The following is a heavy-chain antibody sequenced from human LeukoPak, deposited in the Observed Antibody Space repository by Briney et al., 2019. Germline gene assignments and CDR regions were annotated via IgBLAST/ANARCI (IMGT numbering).Heavy chain of an antibody. D-gene: IGHD5-12*01. V-gene: IGHV3-48*03. CDR2: ISSSGSTI. CDR1: GFTFSSYE. J-gene: IGHJ4*02. CDR3: ARDSQRGGYSGYDSPFDY. Sequence: QPGGSLRLSCAASGFTFSSYEMNWVRQAPGKGLEWVSYISSSGSTIYYADSVKGRFTISRDNAKNSLYLQMNSLRAEDTAVYYCARDSQRGGYSGYDSPFDYWGQGTLVTVSS.